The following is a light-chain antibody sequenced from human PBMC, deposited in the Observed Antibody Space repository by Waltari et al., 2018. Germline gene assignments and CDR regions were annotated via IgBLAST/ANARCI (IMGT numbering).Light chain of an antibody. Sequence: DIQMTQSPSSLSASVGERVTITCRASQSINSFLNWYQQKLGKAPNLLLYAASSLQSGVPFRFSGSGSGTEFTLTISSLQPEDFATYYCQQTYITPQTFGQGTKVEIK. CDR1: QSINSF. V-gene: IGKV1-39*01. CDR3: QQTYITPQT. CDR2: AAS. J-gene: IGKJ1*01.